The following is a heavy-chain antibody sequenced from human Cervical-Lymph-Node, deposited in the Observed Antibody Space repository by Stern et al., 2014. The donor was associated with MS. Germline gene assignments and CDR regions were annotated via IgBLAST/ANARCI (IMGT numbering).Heavy chain of an antibody. Sequence: EVQLVESGGDLVQPGGSLRLSWVASGFSFSSHDMHWVRQAPGKGLEWVSAIITIHNTSYADSGKCRFTISRDNARNSLYLQMNSLGAGDTAVYYCAREVTVAGEYFDLWGRGTLVTVSS. J-gene: IGHJ2*01. CDR1: GFSFSSHD. D-gene: IGHD4-23*01. CDR3: AREVTVAGEYFDL. CDR2: IITIHNT. V-gene: IGHV3-13*01.